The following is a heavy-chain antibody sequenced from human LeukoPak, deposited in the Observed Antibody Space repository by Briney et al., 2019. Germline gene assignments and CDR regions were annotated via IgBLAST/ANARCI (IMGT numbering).Heavy chain of an antibody. CDR3: ARGYCSGGSCYEVYYFDY. J-gene: IGHJ4*02. Sequence: PSETLSLTCTVSGGSISSYYWSWIRQPAGKGLEWIGRIYTSGSTNYNPSLKSRVTMSVDTSKTQFSLKLGSVTAADTAVYYCARGYCSGGSCYEVYYFDYWGQGTLVTVSS. V-gene: IGHV4-4*07. D-gene: IGHD2-15*01. CDR1: GGSISSYY. CDR2: IYTSGST.